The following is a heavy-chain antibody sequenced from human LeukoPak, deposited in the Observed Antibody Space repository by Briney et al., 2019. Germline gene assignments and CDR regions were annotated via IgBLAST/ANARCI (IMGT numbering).Heavy chain of an antibody. V-gene: IGHV3-30*03. D-gene: IGHD1-26*01. CDR1: GFTFSSYG. J-gene: IGHJ4*02. CDR3: ARCIVGATTVDY. Sequence: GKSLRLSCAASGFTFSSYGMHWVRQAPGKGLEWVAVISYDGSKKYYADSVKGRFTIPRDNSKNTLYLQMNSLRPEDTAVYYCARCIVGATTVDYWGQGTLVTVSS. CDR2: ISYDGSKK.